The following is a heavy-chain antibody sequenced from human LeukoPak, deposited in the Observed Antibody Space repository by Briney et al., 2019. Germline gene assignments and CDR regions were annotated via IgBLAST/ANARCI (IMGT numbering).Heavy chain of an antibody. J-gene: IGHJ6*02. CDR3: ARDHPKKGSSWYQVFYYGMDV. CDR1: GVTFSSYA. Sequence: GRSLRLSRAASGVTFSSYAMHWVRQAPGKGLEWVAVISYDGSNKYYPDSVKGRFTISRDKSKNTLYLQMNSLKAEDTAVYYCARDHPKKGSSWYQVFYYGMDVWGQGTTVTVSS. D-gene: IGHD6-13*01. V-gene: IGHV3-30*04. CDR2: ISYDGSNK.